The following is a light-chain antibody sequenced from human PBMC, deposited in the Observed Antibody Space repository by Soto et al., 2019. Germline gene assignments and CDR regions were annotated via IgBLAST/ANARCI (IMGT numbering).Light chain of an antibody. Sequence: EIVLTQSPDTLSLSPGERATLSCRASHTVTSNYLAWYQQKPGQAPRLLIYGASSRATDIPDRFSGSGSGTDFTLTISRLETEDFAVYYCQQYGSSPPYTFGQGTKLEIK. J-gene: IGKJ2*01. CDR2: GAS. CDR3: QQYGSSPPYT. CDR1: HTVTSNY. V-gene: IGKV3-20*01.